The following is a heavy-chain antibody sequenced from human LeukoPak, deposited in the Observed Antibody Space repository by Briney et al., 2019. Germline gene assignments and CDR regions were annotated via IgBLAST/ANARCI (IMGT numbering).Heavy chain of an antibody. J-gene: IGHJ4*02. CDR1: GFTFSSYS. CDR2: ISSSSSYI. D-gene: IGHD3-22*01. V-gene: IGHV3-21*01. CDR3: ARPADSSGYMEGAFDY. Sequence: GGSLRLSCAASGFTFSSYSMNWVRQAPGKGLEWVSSISSSSSYIYYADSVKGRFTISRDNAKNSLYLQMNSLRAEDTAVYYCARPADSSGYMEGAFDYWGQGTLVTVSS.